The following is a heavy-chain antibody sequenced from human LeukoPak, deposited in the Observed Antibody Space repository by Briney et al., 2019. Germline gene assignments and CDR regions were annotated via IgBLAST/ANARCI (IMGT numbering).Heavy chain of an antibody. CDR3: ARVALRPIDYSNPEFDP. V-gene: IGHV3-23*01. CDR1: GFTFSSYA. Sequence: PGGSLRLSCAASGFTFSSYAMSWVRQAPGKGLEWVSAISGSGGSTYYADSVKGRFTASRDNAENSMYLQMNSLRAEDTAVYYCARVALRPIDYSNPEFDPWGQGTLVTVSS. D-gene: IGHD4-11*01. CDR2: ISGSGGST. J-gene: IGHJ5*02.